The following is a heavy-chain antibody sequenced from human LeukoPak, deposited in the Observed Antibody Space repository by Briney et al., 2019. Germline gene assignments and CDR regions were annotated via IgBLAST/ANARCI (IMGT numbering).Heavy chain of an antibody. D-gene: IGHD4-17*01. CDR3: ARGDYGDYD. CDR1: GGSFSGYY. J-gene: IGHJ4*02. CDR2: INHSGST. V-gene: IGHV4-34*01. Sequence: SSVTLSLTCAVYGGSFSGYYWSWIRQPPGKGLEWIGEINHSGSTNYNPSLKSRVTISVDTSKNQFSLKLSSVTAADTAVYYCARGDYGDYDWGQGTLVTVSS.